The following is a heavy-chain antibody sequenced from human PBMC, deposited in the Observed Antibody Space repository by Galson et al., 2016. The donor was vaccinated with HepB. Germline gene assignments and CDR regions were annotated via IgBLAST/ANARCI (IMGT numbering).Heavy chain of an antibody. CDR2: VTTDGSQT. CDR3: ARSGEPS. D-gene: IGHD4-17*01. V-gene: IGHV3-21*01. CDR1: GFTFSTCS. J-gene: IGHJ5*02. Sequence: LRLSCAAYGFTFSTCSMNWVRQAPGKGLEWVASVTTDGSQTYYADSVKGRFTISRDNARNSLYLQMNSLRVEDTALYYCARSGEPSWGQGTLVTVSS.